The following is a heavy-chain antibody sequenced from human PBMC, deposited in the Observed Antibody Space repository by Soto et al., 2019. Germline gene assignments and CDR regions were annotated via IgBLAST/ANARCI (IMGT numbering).Heavy chain of an antibody. CDR2: ISYDGSNK. D-gene: IGHD6-19*01. J-gene: IGHJ6*02. CDR1: GFTFSSYG. Sequence: PGGSLRLSCAASGFTFSSYGMHWVRQAPGKGLEWVAVISYDGSNKYYADSVKGRFTISRDNSKNTLYLQMNSLRAEDTAVYYCAKGVSEYSSGWYEGGYYYYDMDVWGQGTTVTVSS. CDR3: AKGVSEYSSGWYEGGYYYYDMDV. V-gene: IGHV3-30*18.